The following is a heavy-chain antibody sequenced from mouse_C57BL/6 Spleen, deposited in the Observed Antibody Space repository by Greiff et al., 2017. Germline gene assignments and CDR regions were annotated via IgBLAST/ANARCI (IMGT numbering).Heavy chain of an antibody. CDR2: INPNNGGT. V-gene: IGHV1-18*01. CDR3: ARESVYSNQFSHYYAMDY. Sequence: EVQLQQSGPELVKPGASVKIPCKASGYTFTDYNMDWVKQSHGKSLEWIGDINPNNGGTIYNQKFKGKATLTVDKSSSTAYMEIRSLKSEDTAVYYCARESVYSNQFSHYYAMDYWGQGTSVTVSS. CDR1: GYTFTDYN. J-gene: IGHJ4*01. D-gene: IGHD2-5*01.